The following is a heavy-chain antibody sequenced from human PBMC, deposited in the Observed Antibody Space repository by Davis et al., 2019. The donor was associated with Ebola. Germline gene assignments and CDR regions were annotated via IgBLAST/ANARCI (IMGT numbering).Heavy chain of an antibody. CDR1: GFSISNVW. CDR2: IKKRSDGDTI. Sequence: GESLKISCEASGFSISNVWMNWVRQAPGEGLEWVGRIKKRSDGDTIDYAAPVKGRFIISRDDSENKLYLRMNSLKTDDTAVYYCTRLQNHYLKYGIDVWGQGTTVTVS. J-gene: IGHJ6*02. D-gene: IGHD1-26*01. CDR3: TRLQNHYLKYGIDV. V-gene: IGHV3-15*07.